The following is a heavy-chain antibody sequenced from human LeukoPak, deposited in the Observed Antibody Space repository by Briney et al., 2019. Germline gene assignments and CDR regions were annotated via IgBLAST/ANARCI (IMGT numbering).Heavy chain of an antibody. J-gene: IGHJ5*02. CDR1: GGSISSSY. CDR2: IHYSGST. V-gene: IGHV4-59*08. Sequence: SETLSLTRTVSGGSISSSYWSWIRQPPGKGLEWIGYIHYSGSTNYNPSLKSRATISVDTSKAHFSLKLSSATATDTAAYYCARHDPGWFDTWGQGTLVTVSS. CDR3: ARHDPGWFDT. D-gene: IGHD7-27*01.